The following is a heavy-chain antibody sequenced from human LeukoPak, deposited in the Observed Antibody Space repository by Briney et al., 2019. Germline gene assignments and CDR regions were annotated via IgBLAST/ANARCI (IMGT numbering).Heavy chain of an antibody. J-gene: IGHJ4*02. D-gene: IGHD6-13*01. V-gene: IGHV4-39*07. CDR1: GGSISTSNYY. CDR3: ARGGIAAADLDY. CDR2: IFYSGST. Sequence: SETLSLTCTVSGGSISTSNYYWGWIRQPPGKGLEWIGNIFYSGSTYYSPSLRSRVTISLDTSRNQFSLKLNSVTAADTAVYYCARGGIAAADLDYWGQGTLVTVSS.